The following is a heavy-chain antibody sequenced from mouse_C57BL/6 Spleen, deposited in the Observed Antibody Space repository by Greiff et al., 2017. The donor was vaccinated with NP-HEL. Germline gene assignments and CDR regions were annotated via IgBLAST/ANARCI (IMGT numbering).Heavy chain of an antibody. CDR1: GYAFTNYL. J-gene: IGHJ3*01. V-gene: IGHV1-54*01. D-gene: IGHD1-1*01. Sequence: QVQLKESGAELVRPGTSVKVSCKASGYAFTNYLIEWVKQRPGQGLEWIGVINPGSGGTNYNEKFKGKATTTADKSSSTAYMQLSSLTSDDSAVYFCARWYYGSSYGAYWGQGTLVTVSA. CDR2: INPGSGGT. CDR3: ARWYYGSSYGAY.